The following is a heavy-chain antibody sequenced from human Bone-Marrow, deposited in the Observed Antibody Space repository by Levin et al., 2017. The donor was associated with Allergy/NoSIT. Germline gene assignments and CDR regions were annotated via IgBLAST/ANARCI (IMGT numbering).Heavy chain of an antibody. Sequence: AGGSLRLSCEASGFNFKGSGMHWVRQAPGKGLEWVAIIWYDGSEKYYSDSVKGRFTVSRDNSKNTLFLQMDSLRLEDTATYYCATTAGTYYCDSWGQGTLVTVSS. CDR2: IWYDGSEK. D-gene: IGHD1-14*01. V-gene: IGHV3-33*01. CDR3: ATTAGTYYCDS. CDR1: GFNFKGSG. J-gene: IGHJ4*02.